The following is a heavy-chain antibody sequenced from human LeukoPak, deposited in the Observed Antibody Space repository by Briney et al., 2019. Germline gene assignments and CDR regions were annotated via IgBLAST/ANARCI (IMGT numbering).Heavy chain of an antibody. V-gene: IGHV4-59*01. D-gene: IGHD3-16*01. Sequence: PSETLSLTCTASGGSISSYYWSWIRQPPGKGLEWIGYIYYSGSTNYNPSLKSRVTISVDTSKNQFSLKLSSVTAADTAVYYCARGIKAWGTRGSYFDYWGQGTLVTVSS. CDR2: IYYSGST. CDR3: ARGIKAWGTRGSYFDY. J-gene: IGHJ4*02. CDR1: GGSISSYY.